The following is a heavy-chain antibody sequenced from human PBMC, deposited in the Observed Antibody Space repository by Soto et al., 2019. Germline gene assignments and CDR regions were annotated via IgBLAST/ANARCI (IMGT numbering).Heavy chain of an antibody. Sequence: GGSLRLSCAASGFTFSSYWMSWVRQAPGKGLEWVANIKQDGSEKYYVDSVKGRFTISRDNAKNSLYLQMNSLRAEDTAVYYCAREGAGGIVVVVAATRFDYWGQGTLVTVSS. CDR2: IKQDGSEK. CDR1: GFTFSSYW. J-gene: IGHJ4*02. D-gene: IGHD2-15*01. CDR3: AREGAGGIVVVVAATRFDY. V-gene: IGHV3-7*01.